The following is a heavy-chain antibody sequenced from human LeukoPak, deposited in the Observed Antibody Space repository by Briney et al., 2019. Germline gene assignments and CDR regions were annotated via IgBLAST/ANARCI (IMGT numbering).Heavy chain of an antibody. V-gene: IGHV4-59*08. D-gene: IGHD3-22*01. CDR3: ARTNDYDSSGYYSWDYYYYMDV. Sequence: SETLSLTCTVSGGSISSYYWSWIRQPPGKGLEWIGSIYHSGRTYYHPSLKSLVTISVDTSKNQFSLKLSSVTAADTAVYYCARTNDYDSSGYYSWDYYYYMDVWGKGTTVTVSS. J-gene: IGHJ6*03. CDR2: IYHSGRT. CDR1: GGSISSYY.